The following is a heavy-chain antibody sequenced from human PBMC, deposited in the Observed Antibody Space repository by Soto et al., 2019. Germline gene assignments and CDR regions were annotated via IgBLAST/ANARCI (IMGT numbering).Heavy chain of an antibody. V-gene: IGHV1-69*12. Sequence: QVQLVQSGAEVKKPGSSVKVSCKASGGTFSSYAISWVRQAPGQGLEWMGGIIPIFGTANYAQKFQGRVTITADESTSTAYMELSSLRSEDTAVYYCARSQVGETGSSWYNYYYGMDVWGQGTTVTVSS. D-gene: IGHD6-13*01. CDR1: GGTFSSYA. J-gene: IGHJ6*02. CDR2: IIPIFGTA. CDR3: ARSQVGETGSSWYNYYYGMDV.